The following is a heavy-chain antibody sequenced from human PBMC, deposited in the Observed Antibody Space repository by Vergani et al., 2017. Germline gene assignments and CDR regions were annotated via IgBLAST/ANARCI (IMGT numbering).Heavy chain of an antibody. J-gene: IGHJ4*02. V-gene: IGHV3-21*01. Sequence: VQLVESGGGVVQPGRSLRLSCAASGFTFSSYGMHWVRQAPGKGLEWVSSISSSSSYIYYADSVKGRFTISRDNAKNSLYLQMNSLRAEDTAVYYCARRASDQYYFDYWGQGTLVTVSS. CDR1: GFTFSSYG. CDR2: ISSSSSYI. CDR3: ARRASDQYYFDY.